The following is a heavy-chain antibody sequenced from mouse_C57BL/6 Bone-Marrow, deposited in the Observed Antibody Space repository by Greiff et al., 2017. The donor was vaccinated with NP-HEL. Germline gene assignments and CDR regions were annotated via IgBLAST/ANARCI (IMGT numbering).Heavy chain of an antibody. D-gene: IGHD1-1*01. CDR2: INPGSGGT. CDR1: GYAFTNYL. CDR3: ARDYYGSSYVFMDY. Sequence: QVQLKQSGAELVRPGTSVKVSCKASGYAFTNYLIEWVKQRPGQGLEWIGVINPGSGGTNYNEKFKGKATLTADKSSSTAYMQLSSLTSEDSAVYFCARDYYGSSYVFMDYWGQGTSVTVSS. J-gene: IGHJ4*01. V-gene: IGHV1-54*01.